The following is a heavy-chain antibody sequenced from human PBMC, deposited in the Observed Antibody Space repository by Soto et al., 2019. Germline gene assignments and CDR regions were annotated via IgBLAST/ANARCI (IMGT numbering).Heavy chain of an antibody. CDR3: ARPPHVFEPFDV. D-gene: IGHD3-16*01. J-gene: IGHJ3*01. Sequence: QVQLVESGGGLVKPGGSLRFSCVGSGFNFSDHYMSWVRQAPGKGLEWLSYISVSGDYKNYAGSVQGRFSVSRDNARNSLYLEMSSLRVEDTAVYYCARPPHVFEPFDVWGQGSMVTVSS. CDR1: GFNFSDHY. CDR2: ISVSGDYK. V-gene: IGHV3-11*05.